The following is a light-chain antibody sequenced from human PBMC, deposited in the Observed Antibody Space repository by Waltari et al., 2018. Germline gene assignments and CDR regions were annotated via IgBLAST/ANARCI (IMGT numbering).Light chain of an antibody. CDR1: SSDVGSNNL. CDR3: YSYAGDRV. J-gene: IGLJ1*01. CDR2: EAT. Sequence: QSALTQPASVPGSPGQTITIPCTGTSSDVGSNNLVSWYQQRPGRAPKLIIYEATKRPTGVSDRFSGSRSGNTASLTISGLQAEDEADYYCYSYAGDRVLGSGTKVTVL. V-gene: IGLV2-23*01.